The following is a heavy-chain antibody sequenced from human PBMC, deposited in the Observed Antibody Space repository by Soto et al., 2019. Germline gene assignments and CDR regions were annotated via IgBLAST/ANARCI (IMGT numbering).Heavy chain of an antibody. CDR1: GGSISSSSYY. V-gene: IGHV4-39*01. D-gene: IGHD5-12*01. Sequence: QLQLQESGPGLVKPSETLSLTCTVSGGSISSSSYYWGWIRQPPGKGLEWIGSIYYSGSTYYNPSLKSRVTISVDTSKNQFSLKLSSVTAADTAVYYCARHCGAIVATIVWFDPWGQGTLVTVSS. J-gene: IGHJ5*02. CDR3: ARHCGAIVATIVWFDP. CDR2: IYYSGST.